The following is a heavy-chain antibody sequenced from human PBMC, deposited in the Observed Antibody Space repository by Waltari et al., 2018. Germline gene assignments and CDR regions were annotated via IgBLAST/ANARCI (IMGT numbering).Heavy chain of an antibody. CDR1: GDSISSYY. CDR3: ARSYTVTTSPIAGY. V-gene: IGHV4-59*01. CDR2: YSGN. Sequence: QVQLQESGPGLVKPSETLSLTCTVFGDSISSYYWSWIRQPPGKGLEWIGYSGNKYNPPPKSRVTMSLDTSKNQFSLKLSSVTAADTAVYYCARSYTVTTSPIAGYWGQGTLVTVSS. J-gene: IGHJ4*02. D-gene: IGHD4-17*01.